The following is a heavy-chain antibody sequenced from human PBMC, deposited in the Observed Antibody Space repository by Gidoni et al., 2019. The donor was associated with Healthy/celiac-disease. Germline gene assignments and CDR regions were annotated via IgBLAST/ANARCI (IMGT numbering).Heavy chain of an antibody. J-gene: IGHJ4*02. Sequence: EVQLVESVGGLVKPGGSLRLSCAASGFTFRNAWMSWVRQAPGKGLEWVGRIKSKTDGGTTDYAAPVKGRFTISRDDSKNTLYLQMNSLKTEDTAVYYCTARYCSGGSCYGFDYWGQGTLVTVSS. CDR1: GFTFRNAW. D-gene: IGHD2-15*01. CDR2: IKSKTDGGTT. V-gene: IGHV3-15*01. CDR3: TARYCSGGSCYGFDY.